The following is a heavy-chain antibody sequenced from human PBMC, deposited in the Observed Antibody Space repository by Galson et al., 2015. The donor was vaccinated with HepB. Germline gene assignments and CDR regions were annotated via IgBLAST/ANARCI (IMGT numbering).Heavy chain of an antibody. CDR1: GYIFTGYF. CDR2: INPNTGAT. D-gene: IGHD6-19*01. Sequence: SVKVSCKASGYIFTGYFMHWVRQAPGQGLEWMGRINPNTGATNYVQKFQGRVTMTRDTSIKTAYMELSSLTSDDTGVYYCARSLVSVAATGDFDYWGQGTPVTVSS. V-gene: IGHV1-2*05. CDR3: ARSLVSVAATGDFDY. J-gene: IGHJ4*02.